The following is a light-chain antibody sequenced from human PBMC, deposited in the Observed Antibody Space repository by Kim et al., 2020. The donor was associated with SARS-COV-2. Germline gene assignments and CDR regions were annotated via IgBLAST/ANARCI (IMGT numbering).Light chain of an antibody. CDR3: QQSNTFPPS. Sequence: SASVGDRVTITCRASHDVNSWLAWYQQKPGKAPKLLIYAASSLQKGVPSRFSGSGSGTDFTLTINSLQPEDFATYYCQQSNTFPPSFGQGTKLEIK. CDR2: AAS. J-gene: IGKJ2*01. CDR1: HDVNSW. V-gene: IGKV1-12*01.